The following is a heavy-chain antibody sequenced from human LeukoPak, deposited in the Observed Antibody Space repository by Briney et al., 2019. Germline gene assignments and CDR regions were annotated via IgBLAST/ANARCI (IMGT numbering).Heavy chain of an antibody. CDR3: ATDSGDYVWGSYRSLPVY. V-gene: IGHV1-24*01. CDR1: GYTLTELS. J-gene: IGHJ4*02. Sequence: GASVEVSCKVSGYTLTELSMHWVRQAPGKGLEWMGGFDPEDGETIYAQKFQGRVTMTEDTSTDTAYMELSSLRSEDTAVYYCATDSGDYVWGSYRSLPVYWGQGTLVTVSS. CDR2: FDPEDGET. D-gene: IGHD3-16*02.